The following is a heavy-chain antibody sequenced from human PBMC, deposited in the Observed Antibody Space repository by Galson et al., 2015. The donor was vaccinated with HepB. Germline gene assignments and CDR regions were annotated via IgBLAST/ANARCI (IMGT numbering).Heavy chain of an antibody. Sequence: SLRLSCAASGFTFSSYAMSWVRQAPGKGLEWVSAISGSGGSTYYADSVKGRFTISRDNSKNTLYLQMNSLRAEDTAVYYCAKDHPPNDWGLYGTPSYWGQGTLVTVSS. CDR2: ISGSGGST. V-gene: IGHV3-23*01. J-gene: IGHJ4*02. CDR3: AKDHPPNDWGLYGTPSY. CDR1: GFTFSSYA. D-gene: IGHD7-27*01.